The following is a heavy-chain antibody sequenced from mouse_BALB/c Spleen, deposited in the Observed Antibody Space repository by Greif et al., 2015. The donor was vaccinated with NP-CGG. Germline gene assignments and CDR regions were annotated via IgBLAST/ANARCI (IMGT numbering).Heavy chain of an antibody. J-gene: IGHJ1*01. D-gene: IGHD4-1*01. CDR2: INPSTGYT. Sequence: QVQLQQSGAELAKPGASVKMSCKASGYTFTSYWMHWVKQRPGQGLEWIGYINPSTGYTEYNQKFKDKATLTADKSSSTAYMQLSSLTSEDSAVYYCARDWDYWYFDVWGAGTTVPVSS. V-gene: IGHV1-7*01. CDR3: ARDWDYWYFDV. CDR1: GYTFTSYW.